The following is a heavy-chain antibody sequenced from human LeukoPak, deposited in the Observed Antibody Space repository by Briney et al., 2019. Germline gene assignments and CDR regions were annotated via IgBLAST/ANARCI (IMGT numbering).Heavy chain of an antibody. J-gene: IGHJ4*02. D-gene: IGHD5-12*01. CDR1: GFIVSSNH. CDR2: INSGGRT. V-gene: IGHV3-53*01. CDR3: ASLSGYDYLFDY. Sequence: PGGSLRLSCAASGFIVSSNHMSRVRQAPGKGLEWVSVINSGGRTYYADSVKGRFTISRDNSKNTLYLQMNSLRAEDTAVYYCASLSGYDYLFDYWGQGTLVTVSS.